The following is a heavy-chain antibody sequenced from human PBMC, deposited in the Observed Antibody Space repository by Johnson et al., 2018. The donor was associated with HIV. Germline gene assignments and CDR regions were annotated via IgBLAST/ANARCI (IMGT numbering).Heavy chain of an antibody. D-gene: IGHD3-22*01. CDR3: ARRYYDTSGYRD. Sequence: VQLVESGGVLVQPGGSLRLSCAAHGFSVSSNFMSWVRQAPGKGLEWVAVISYDGSTYYADSVKGRFTISRDNSKNTLYLQMNSLRAEDTAVYYCARRYYDTSGYRDWGQGTMVTVSS. V-gene: IGHV3-66*02. CDR1: GFSVSSNF. CDR2: ISYDGST. J-gene: IGHJ3*01.